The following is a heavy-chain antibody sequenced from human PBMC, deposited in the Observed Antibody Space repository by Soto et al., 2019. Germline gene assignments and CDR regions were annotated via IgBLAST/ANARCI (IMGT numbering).Heavy chain of an antibody. V-gene: IGHV3-48*03. CDR1: GFSSIKYY. D-gene: IGHD2-15*01. CDR2: ISTSGNII. Sequence: XGSLRVTGPASGFSSIKYYMNWVRQAPGKGLEWVSYISTSGNIIYYADSVKGRFTISRDSAKNSLYLQMNSLRAEDKAVYYCARDLTNIGRSWQGTDNYYYGLDVWGQGTTVTVSS. CDR3: ARDLTNIGRSWQGTDNYYYGLDV. J-gene: IGHJ6*02.